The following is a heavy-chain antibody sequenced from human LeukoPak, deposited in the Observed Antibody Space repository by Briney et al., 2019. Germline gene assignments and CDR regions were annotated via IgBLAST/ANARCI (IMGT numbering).Heavy chain of an antibody. CDR3: ARDYYYDSSGLRPLGWFDP. D-gene: IGHD3-22*01. V-gene: IGHV3-48*01. J-gene: IGHJ5*02. Sequence: PGGSLRLSCAASGFTFSSYSMNWVRQAPGKGLEWVSYISSSSSTIYYADSVKGRFTISRDNAKNSLYLQMNSLRAEDTAVYYCARDYYYDSSGLRPLGWFDPWGQGTLVTVSS. CDR2: ISSSSSTI. CDR1: GFTFSSYS.